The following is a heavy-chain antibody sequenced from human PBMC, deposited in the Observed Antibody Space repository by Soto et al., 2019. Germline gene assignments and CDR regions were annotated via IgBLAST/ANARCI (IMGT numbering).Heavy chain of an antibody. V-gene: IGHV4-61*03. Sequence: PSETLSLTCTVSGATVSRGDYFWTWIRQPPGKGLEWIGYIYSSGTTNYNPALKSRVTISLDTSRSYFSLKLTSVTAADTAIYYCAKERGGRDFSVTSCGLFHYGMDGWGQGTPVTVSS. CDR1: GATVSRGDYF. CDR3: AKERGGRDFSVTSCGLFHYGMDG. D-gene: IGHD3-10*01. J-gene: IGHJ6*02. CDR2: IYSSGTT.